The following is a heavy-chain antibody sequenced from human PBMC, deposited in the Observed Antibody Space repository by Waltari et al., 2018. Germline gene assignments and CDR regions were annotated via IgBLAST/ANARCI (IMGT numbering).Heavy chain of an antibody. D-gene: IGHD2-8*02. Sequence: QLQLQESGPGLVKPSETLSLTCTVSGGSITSDTYYWSWIRQPPGKGLEWIASINYRGTTYYNPSLKSGFIISIDTSKNQFSLELNSVTAADTAVYYCARYWVSGGFHFDYWGQGALVTVSS. CDR3: ARYWVSGGFHFDY. CDR1: GGSITSDTYY. J-gene: IGHJ4*02. V-gene: IGHV4-39*01. CDR2: INYRGTT.